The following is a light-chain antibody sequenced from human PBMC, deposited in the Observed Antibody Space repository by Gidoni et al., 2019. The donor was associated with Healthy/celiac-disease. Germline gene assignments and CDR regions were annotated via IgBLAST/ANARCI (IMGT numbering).Light chain of an antibody. CDR2: AAS. V-gene: IGKV1-8*01. J-gene: IGKJ1*01. Sequence: ITCRASQGSSSYLAWYQQKPGKAPKLLIYAASTLQSGVPSRFSGSGPGTDFTLTISCLQSEDFATYYCQQYYSYPSWTFGQGTKVEIK. CDR1: QGSSSY. CDR3: QQYYSYPSWT.